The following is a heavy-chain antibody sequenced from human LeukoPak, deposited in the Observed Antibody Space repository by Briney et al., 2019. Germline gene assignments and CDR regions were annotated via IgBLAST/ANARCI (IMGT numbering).Heavy chain of an antibody. V-gene: IGHV1-18*01. CDR2: ISAYNGNT. J-gene: IGHJ4*02. Sequence: VASVKVSCKASGYTFTSYGISWVRQAPGQGLEWMGWISAYNGNTNYAQKLQGRVTMTTDTSTSTAYMELRSLRSDDTAVYYCARDLGLAVAATFDYWGQGTLVTVSS. CDR3: ARDLGLAVAATFDY. D-gene: IGHD6-19*01. CDR1: GYTFTSYG.